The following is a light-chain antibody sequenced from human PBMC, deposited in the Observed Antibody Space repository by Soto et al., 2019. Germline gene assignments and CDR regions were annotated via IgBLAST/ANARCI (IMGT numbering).Light chain of an antibody. CDR1: QSVSSSY. CDR2: GAS. J-gene: IGKJ3*01. Sequence: EIVLTQSPGTLSLSPGERATLSCRASQSVSSSYLAWYQQKPGQAPRLLIYGASSRATGIPGRFSGSGSGTDFILTISRLEPEDFAVYSCQQYGRSPFTFGPGTKVDIK. CDR3: QQYGRSPFT. V-gene: IGKV3-20*01.